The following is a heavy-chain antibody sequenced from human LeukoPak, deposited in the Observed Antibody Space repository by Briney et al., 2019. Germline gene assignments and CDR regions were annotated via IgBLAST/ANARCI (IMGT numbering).Heavy chain of an antibody. Sequence: PGGSLRLSRAASGFTLSNNYMSSVRQAPGKGLEWVSAISSGGTTFYADSVKGRFTFSRDNSRNTLYLQMNSLRAEDTAVYYCARGVGFCDNINCLIPFDHWGQGTLVTVSS. V-gene: IGHV3-53*01. J-gene: IGHJ5*02. CDR3: ARGVGFCDNINCLIPFDH. CDR2: ISSGGTT. CDR1: GFTLSNNY. D-gene: IGHD1-1*01.